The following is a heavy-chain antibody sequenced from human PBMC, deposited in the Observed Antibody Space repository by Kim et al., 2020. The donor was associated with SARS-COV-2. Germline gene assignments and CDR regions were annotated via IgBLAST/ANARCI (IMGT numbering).Heavy chain of an antibody. CDR2: SGGST. CDR3: AQGMDV. Sequence: SGGSTSYAQKFQGRGTMTRDTSTSTVYMELSSLRSEDTAVYYCAQGMDVWGQGTTVTVSS. V-gene: IGHV1-46*01. J-gene: IGHJ6*02.